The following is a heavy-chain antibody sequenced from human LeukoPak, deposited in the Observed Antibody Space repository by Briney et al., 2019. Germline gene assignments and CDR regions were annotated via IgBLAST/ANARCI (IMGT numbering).Heavy chain of an antibody. CDR3: AKDVVGHQWVENY. D-gene: IGHD6-19*01. J-gene: IGHJ4*02. Sequence: GGSLRLSCAASGFIFTTYGMHWVRQAPGKGLEWVAFIRYDGSNKYYADSVKGRFTISRDNSKNTLYLQLNSLRGEDTAVYYCAKDVVGHQWVENYWGQGTLVTVSS. CDR1: GFIFTTYG. V-gene: IGHV3-30*02. CDR2: IRYDGSNK.